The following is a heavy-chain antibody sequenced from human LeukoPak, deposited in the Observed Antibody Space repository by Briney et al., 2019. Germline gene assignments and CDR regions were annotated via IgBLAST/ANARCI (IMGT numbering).Heavy chain of an antibody. Sequence: ASVKVSCKASGGTFSSYAISWVRQAPGQGLEWMGRIIPILGIANYAQKFQGRVTITADKSTSTAYMELSSLRSEDTAVYYCAREGEGPNAFDIWGQGTMVTVSS. CDR3: AREGEGPNAFDI. D-gene: IGHD3-16*01. CDR2: IIPILGIA. V-gene: IGHV1-69*04. CDR1: GGTFSSYA. J-gene: IGHJ3*02.